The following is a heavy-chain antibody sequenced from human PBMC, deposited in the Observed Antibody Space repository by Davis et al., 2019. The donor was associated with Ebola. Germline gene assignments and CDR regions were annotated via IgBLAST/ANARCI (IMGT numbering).Heavy chain of an antibody. CDR3: ARGVRQWLSD. J-gene: IGHJ4*02. D-gene: IGHD6-19*01. V-gene: IGHV3-33*01. CDR1: GFTFSSYG. CDR2: IWYDGSNK. Sequence: GESLKISCAASGFTFSSYGMHWVRQAPGKGLEWVAVIWYDGSNKYYADSVKGRFTISRDNSKNTLYLQMNSLRAEDTAVYYCARGVRQWLSDWGQGTLVTVSS.